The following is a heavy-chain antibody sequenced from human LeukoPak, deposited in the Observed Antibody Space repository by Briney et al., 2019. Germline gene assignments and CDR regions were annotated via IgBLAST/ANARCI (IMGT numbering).Heavy chain of an antibody. CDR2: IYHSGTA. V-gene: IGHV4-38-2*02. D-gene: IGHD3-22*01. Sequence: SETLSLTCAVSGYSITSGYYWGWIRQPPGKGLEWIGSIYHSGTASYNPSLKSRVTISVDTSKNQFSLELSSVTAAGTAVYYCARDPYYYDSSGYRTEYFQHWGQGTLVTVSS. CDR1: GYSITSGYY. CDR3: ARDPYYYDSSGYRTEYFQH. J-gene: IGHJ1*01.